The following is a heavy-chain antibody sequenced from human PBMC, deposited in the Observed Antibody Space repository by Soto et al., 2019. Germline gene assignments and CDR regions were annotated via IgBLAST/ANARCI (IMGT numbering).Heavy chain of an antibody. CDR3: AKRPRGIRPFWFDP. D-gene: IGHD1-20*01. CDR1: GFTFNNYA. CDR2: ISGSGGST. J-gene: IGHJ5*02. Sequence: GGSLRLSCATSGFTFNNYAMTWVRQAPGEGLEWVSAISGSGGSTYYADSVKGRFTISRDISKNTVFLQMNSLRAEDTAVYYCAKRPRGIRPFWFDPWGQGTLVTVSS. V-gene: IGHV3-23*01.